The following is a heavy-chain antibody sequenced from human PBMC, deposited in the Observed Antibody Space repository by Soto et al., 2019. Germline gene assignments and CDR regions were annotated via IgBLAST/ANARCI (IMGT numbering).Heavy chain of an antibody. D-gene: IGHD3-9*01. CDR3: ARARPYYDILTSYYILDY. CDR2: ISSSSSYI. V-gene: IGHV3-21*01. J-gene: IGHJ4*02. CDR1: GFTFSSYS. Sequence: LRLSCAASGFTFSSYSINWVRQAPGKGLEWVSCISSSSSYIHYADSVKGRFTISRDNAKNSLYLQMNSLRGEDTAVYYCARARPYYDILTSYYILDYWGQGALVTVSS.